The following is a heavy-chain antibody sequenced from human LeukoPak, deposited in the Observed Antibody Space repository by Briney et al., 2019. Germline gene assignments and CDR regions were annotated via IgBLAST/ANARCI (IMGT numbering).Heavy chain of an antibody. CDR3: AKARLRWELLLPFDY. D-gene: IGHD1-26*01. CDR2: ISYDGSNK. Sequence: GGSLRLSCAASGFTFNTYSMNWVRQAPGKGLEWVAVISYDGSNKYYADSVKGRFTISRDNSKNTLYLQMNSLRAEDTAVYYCAKARLRWELLLPFDYWGQGTLVTVSS. J-gene: IGHJ4*02. CDR1: GFTFNTYS. V-gene: IGHV3-30*18.